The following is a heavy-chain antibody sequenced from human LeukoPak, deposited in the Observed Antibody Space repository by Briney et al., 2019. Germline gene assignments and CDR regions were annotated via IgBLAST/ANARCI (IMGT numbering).Heavy chain of an antibody. CDR2: INHSGST. J-gene: IGHJ4*02. CDR3: ARRHWNYVSS. V-gene: IGHV4-34*01. CDR1: GGSFSGYY. D-gene: IGHD1-7*01. Sequence: SETLSLTCAVYGGSFSGYYWSWIRQPPGEGLEWIGEINHSGSTNYNPSLKSRVTISVDTSKNQFSLKLSSVTAADTAVYYCARRHWNYVSSWGQGTLVTVSS.